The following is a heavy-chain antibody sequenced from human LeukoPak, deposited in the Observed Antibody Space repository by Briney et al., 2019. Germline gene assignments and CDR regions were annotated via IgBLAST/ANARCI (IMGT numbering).Heavy chain of an antibody. V-gene: IGHV3-30*02. CDR3: AKDFDY. J-gene: IGHJ4*02. Sequence: GGSLRLSCAASGFTSSSYGMHWVRQAPGKGLEWVAFIRYDGSNKYYADSVKGRFTISRDNSKNTLYLQMNSLRAEDTAVYYCAKDFDYWGQGTLVTVSS. CDR2: IRYDGSNK. CDR1: GFTSSSYG.